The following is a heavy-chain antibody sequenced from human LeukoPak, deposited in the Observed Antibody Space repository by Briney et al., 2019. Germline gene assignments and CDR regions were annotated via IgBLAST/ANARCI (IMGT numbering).Heavy chain of an antibody. J-gene: IGHJ4*02. CDR3: ARDAPRRSSGWLLDY. D-gene: IGHD6-19*01. CDR1: GGSVSSGSYY. Sequence: SETLSLTYTVSGGSVSSGSYYWSWIRQPPGKGLEWIGYIYYSGSTNYNPSLKSRVTISVDTSKNQFSLKLSSVTAAATAVYYSARDAPRRSSGWLLDYWGQGTLVTVSS. V-gene: IGHV4-61*01. CDR2: IYYSGST.